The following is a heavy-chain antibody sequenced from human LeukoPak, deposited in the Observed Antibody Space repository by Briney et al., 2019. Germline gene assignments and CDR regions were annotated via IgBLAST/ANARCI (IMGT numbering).Heavy chain of an antibody. D-gene: IGHD3-10*01. CDR2: IKEDGSEK. CDR1: GFTFSSYW. CDR3: ARAGLLWFGESYFDY. Sequence: PGGSLRLSCAASGFTFSSYWMTWVRQAPGKGLEWVANIKEDGSEKHYGDSVKGRFTIPRDNAKNSLYLQMTSLRAEDTAVYYCARAGLLWFGESYFDYWGQGTLVTVSS. V-gene: IGHV3-7*01. J-gene: IGHJ4*02.